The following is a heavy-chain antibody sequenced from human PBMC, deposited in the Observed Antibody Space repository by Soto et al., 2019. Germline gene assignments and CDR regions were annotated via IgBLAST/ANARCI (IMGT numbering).Heavy chain of an antibody. CDR2: INPNSGGT. CDR1: GYTFTGYY. CDR3: ARGGYCSGGSCYGHSINGFDP. D-gene: IGHD2-15*01. Sequence: ASVKVSCKASGYTFTGYYMHWVRQAPGQGLEWMGWINPNSGGTNYAQKFQGWVTMTRDTSISTAYMELSRLRSDDTAVYYCARGGYCSGGSCYGHSINGFDPWGKGT. J-gene: IGHJ5*02. V-gene: IGHV1-2*04.